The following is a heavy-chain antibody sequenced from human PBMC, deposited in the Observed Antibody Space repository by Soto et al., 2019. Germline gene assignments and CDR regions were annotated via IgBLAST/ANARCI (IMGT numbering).Heavy chain of an antibody. Sequence: ASVKVSCKVSGYTLTELSMHWVRQAPGKGLEWMGGFDPEDGETIYAQKFQCRVTMTEDTSTDTAYMELSSLRSEDTAVYYCATGLKRFTIYYFDYWGQGTLVTVSS. J-gene: IGHJ4*02. V-gene: IGHV1-24*01. CDR2: FDPEDGET. CDR3: ATGLKRFTIYYFDY. CDR1: GYTLTELS. D-gene: IGHD3-3*01.